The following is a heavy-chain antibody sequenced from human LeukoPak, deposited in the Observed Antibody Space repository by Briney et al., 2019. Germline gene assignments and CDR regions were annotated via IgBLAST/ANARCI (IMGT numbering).Heavy chain of an antibody. J-gene: IGHJ4*02. CDR3: ARLGTYWSNYYFEY. D-gene: IGHD3-10*01. Sequence: GESLKISCQGSGYSFTTYWIGWVRQMPGKGLECMGIIYPGDSDTRYSPSFQGQVTISADKSINTTYLQWSSLRASDTAMYYCARLGTYWSNYYFEYWGQGTLVTVSS. CDR1: GYSFTTYW. CDR2: IYPGDSDT. V-gene: IGHV5-51*01.